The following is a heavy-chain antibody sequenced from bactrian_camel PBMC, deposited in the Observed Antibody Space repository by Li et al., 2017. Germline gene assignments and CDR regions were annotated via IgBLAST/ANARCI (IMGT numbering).Heavy chain of an antibody. CDR2: IAKDGKT. V-gene: IGHV3S53*01. D-gene: IGHD7*01. CDR3: FTWRETGDGPYHL. J-gene: IGHJ4*01. Sequence: HVQLVESGGGSVQAGESLTLSCVASGYTLPMNMGWFRRLPGQEREGVAAIAKDGKTDYADSVKGRATISRDNTKNILYLQMNSLEPEDTAVYYCFTWRETGDGPYHLGGQGTQVTVS. CDR1: GYTLPMN.